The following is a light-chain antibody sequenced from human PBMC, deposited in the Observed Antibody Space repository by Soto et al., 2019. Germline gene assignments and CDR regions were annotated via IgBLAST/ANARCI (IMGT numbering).Light chain of an antibody. CDR2: KAS. CDR3: QHYNSYSEA. V-gene: IGKV1-5*03. CDR1: QTISSW. Sequence: DIRMTQSPSTLSGSVGDRVTITCRASQTISSWLAWYQQKPGKAPKLLIYKASTLKSGIKSRFSGSGSGTEFTLTITSLQPDDFATYYCQHYNSYSEAFGQGTKVDLK. J-gene: IGKJ1*01.